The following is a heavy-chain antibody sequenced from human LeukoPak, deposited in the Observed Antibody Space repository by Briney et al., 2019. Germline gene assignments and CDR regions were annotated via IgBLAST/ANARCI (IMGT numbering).Heavy chain of an antibody. D-gene: IGHD3-22*01. CDR3: ANLPITMMVVVHGMDV. CDR1: GFTFSSYW. Sequence: PGGSLRLSCAASGFTFSSYWMHWVRQAPGKGLEWVSAISGSGGSTYYADSVRGRFTISRDNSKNTLYLQMNSLGAEDTAVYYCANLPITMMVVVHGMDVWSQGTTVTVSS. V-gene: IGHV3-23*01. J-gene: IGHJ6*02. CDR2: ISGSGGST.